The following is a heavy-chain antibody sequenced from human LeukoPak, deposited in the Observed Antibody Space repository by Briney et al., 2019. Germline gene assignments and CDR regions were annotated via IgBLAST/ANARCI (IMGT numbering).Heavy chain of an antibody. CDR1: GGSISSGGYY. Sequence: SQTLSLTCTVSGGSISSGGYYWSWIRQHPGKGLEWIGYIYYSGSTYYNPSLKSRVTISVDTSKNQFSLKLSSVTAADTAVYYCARHGDYDSGLYYFDYWGQGTLVTVSS. CDR3: ARHGDYDSGLYYFDY. J-gene: IGHJ4*02. D-gene: IGHD3-22*01. CDR2: IYYSGST. V-gene: IGHV4-31*03.